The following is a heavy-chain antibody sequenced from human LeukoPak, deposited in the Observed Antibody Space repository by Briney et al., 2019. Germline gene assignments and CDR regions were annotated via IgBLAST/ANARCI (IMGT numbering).Heavy chain of an antibody. CDR1: GGSISSYY. Sequence: SETLSLTCTVSGGSISSYYWSWIRQPAGKGLEWIGRIYTSGSTNYNPSLKTRVTMSVDTSKNQFSLKLSSVTAADTAVYYCARSAPLRYPMYYMDVWGKGTTVTVSS. J-gene: IGHJ6*03. V-gene: IGHV4-4*07. D-gene: IGHD3-9*01. CDR2: IYTSGST. CDR3: ARSAPLRYPMYYMDV.